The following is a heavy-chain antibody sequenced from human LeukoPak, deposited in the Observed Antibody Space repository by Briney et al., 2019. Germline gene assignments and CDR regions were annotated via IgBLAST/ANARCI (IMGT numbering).Heavy chain of an antibody. CDR3: ARGVLCSGGSCYPYYYYYMDV. CDR1: GGSISSHY. V-gene: IGHV4-59*11. J-gene: IGHJ6*03. D-gene: IGHD2-15*01. CDR2: ISYSGST. Sequence: SETLSLTCTVSGGSISSHYWSWIRQPPGKGLEWIGYISYSGSTNYNPSLKSRVTISVDTSKNQFSLKLSSVTAADTAVYYCARGVLCSGGSCYPYYYYYMDVWGKGTTVTVSS.